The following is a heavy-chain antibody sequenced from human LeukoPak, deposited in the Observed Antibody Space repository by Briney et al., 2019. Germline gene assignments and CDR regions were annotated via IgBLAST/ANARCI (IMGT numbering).Heavy chain of an antibody. Sequence: GGSLRLSCAASGFTVSSNYMSWVRQAPGKGLEWVSSISSRSTYMFDADSVKGRFTISRDNAKNSLYLQMNSLRAEDTAVYHCARAQHYYDSSGREYYFDYWGQGTLVTVSS. CDR1: GFTVSSNY. CDR3: ARAQHYYDSSGREYYFDY. V-gene: IGHV3-21*01. J-gene: IGHJ4*02. CDR2: ISSRSTYM. D-gene: IGHD3-22*01.